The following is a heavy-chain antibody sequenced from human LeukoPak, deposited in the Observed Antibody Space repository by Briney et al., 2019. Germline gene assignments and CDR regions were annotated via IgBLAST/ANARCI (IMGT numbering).Heavy chain of an antibody. CDR2: IYPTDSDT. Sequence: GESLKISCRASGYIFTNYWIGWVRQMPGKGLEWMGIIYPTDSDTKYSPSFQGQVTISVDKSISTAYLQWSSLKASDTAMYYCARQYDMKYYFDYWGQGTLVTVSS. CDR3: ARQYDMKYYFDY. V-gene: IGHV5-51*01. J-gene: IGHJ4*02. CDR1: GYIFTNYW. D-gene: IGHD3-9*01.